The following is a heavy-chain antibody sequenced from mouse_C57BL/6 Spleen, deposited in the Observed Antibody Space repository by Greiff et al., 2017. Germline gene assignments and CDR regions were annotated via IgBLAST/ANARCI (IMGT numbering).Heavy chain of an antibody. CDR3: ARHSTRSMDY. CDR1: GFTFSSYT. V-gene: IGHV5-9*01. J-gene: IGHJ4*01. CDR2: ISGGGGNT. Sequence: EVQVVESGGGLVKPGGSLKLSCAASGFTFSSYTMSWVRQTPEKRLEWVATISGGGGNTYYPDSVKGRFTISRDNAKNTLYLQMSSLRSEDTALYYCARHSTRSMDYWGQGTSVTVSS. D-gene: IGHD2-14*01.